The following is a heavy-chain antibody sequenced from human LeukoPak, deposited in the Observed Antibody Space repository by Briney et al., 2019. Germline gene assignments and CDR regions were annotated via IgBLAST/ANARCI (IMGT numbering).Heavy chain of an antibody. CDR3: WSPGYCSSTSCSFDY. D-gene: IGHD2-2*01. Sequence: PSETLSLTCAVYGGSFSGYYWSWIRQPPGKGLEWIGEINHSGSTNYNPSLKNRVTISVGTYKNQFSLKLISVTGADTAADYCWSPGYCSSTSCSFDYWGQGTLVTVSS. CDR2: INHSGST. CDR1: GGSFSGYY. J-gene: IGHJ4*02. V-gene: IGHV4-34*01.